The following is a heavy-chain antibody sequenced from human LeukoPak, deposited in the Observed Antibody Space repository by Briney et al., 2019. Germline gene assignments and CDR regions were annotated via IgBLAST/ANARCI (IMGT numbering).Heavy chain of an antibody. CDR3: ATHYYDSSGYYTFDY. J-gene: IGHJ4*02. CDR1: GYTLTELS. V-gene: IGHV1-24*01. D-gene: IGHD3-22*01. Sequence: GASVKVSCKVSGYTLTELSMHWVRQAPGKGLEWMGGFDPEDGETIYAQKFQGRVTMTEDTSTDTAYMELSSLRSEDTAVYYCATHYYDSSGYYTFDYWGQGTLATVSS. CDR2: FDPEDGET.